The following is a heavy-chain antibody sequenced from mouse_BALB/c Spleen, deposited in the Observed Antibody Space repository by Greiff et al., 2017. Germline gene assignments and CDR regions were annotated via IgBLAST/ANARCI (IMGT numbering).Heavy chain of an antibody. V-gene: IGHV3-6*02. CDR1: GYSITSGYY. J-gene: IGHJ4*01. CDR3: ARERDWDPYYYAMDY. Sequence: EVQLQQSGPGLVKPSQSLSLTCSVTGYSITSGYYWNWIRQFPGNKLEWMGYISYDGSNNYNPSLKNRISITRDTSKNQFFLKLNSVTTEDTATYYCARERDWDPYYYAMDYWGQGTSVTVSS. CDR2: ISYDGSN. D-gene: IGHD4-1*01.